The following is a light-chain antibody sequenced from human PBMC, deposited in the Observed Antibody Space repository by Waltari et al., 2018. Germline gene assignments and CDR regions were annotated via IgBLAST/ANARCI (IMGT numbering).Light chain of an antibody. J-gene: IGKJ1*01. Sequence: EIVLTQSPGTLSLSPGERATLSCRASQSVSSSSLAWYQQKPGQAPRLLIYGVSSRATGIPDRFSGSGSGTDFTLTISRLEPEDFAVYYCQQYDNSRTFGQGTKVEIK. CDR1: QSVSSSS. CDR3: QQYDNSRT. V-gene: IGKV3-20*01. CDR2: GVS.